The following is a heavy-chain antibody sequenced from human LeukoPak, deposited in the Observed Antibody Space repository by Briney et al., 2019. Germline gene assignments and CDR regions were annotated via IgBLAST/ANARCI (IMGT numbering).Heavy chain of an antibody. Sequence: GGSLRLSCAASGFAFNTYAMHWVRQAPGKGLEWVTLIWHDGSHKFYIDSVRGRFTISRDNSKNTVYLQMNGLRAEDTAVYYCAREIFASASYPDFWGQGTLVTVSS. CDR2: IWHDGSHK. J-gene: IGHJ4*02. CDR1: GFAFNTYA. CDR3: AREIFASASYPDF. V-gene: IGHV3-33*01. D-gene: IGHD3-10*01.